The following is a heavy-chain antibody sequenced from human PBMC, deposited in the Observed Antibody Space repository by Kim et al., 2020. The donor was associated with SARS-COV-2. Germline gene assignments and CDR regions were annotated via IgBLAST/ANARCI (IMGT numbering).Heavy chain of an antibody. CDR3: ARDAGITSFGVVISNYYYYMDV. V-gene: IGHV7-4-1*02. D-gene: IGHD3-3*01. CDR1: GYTFTSYA. CDR2: INTNTGNP. Sequence: ASVKVSCKASGYTFTSYAMNWVRQAPGQGLEWMGWINTNTGNPTYAHGFTGRFVFSLDTSVSTAYLQISSLKAEDTAVYYCARDAGITSFGVVISNYYYYMDVWGKGTTVTVSS. J-gene: IGHJ6*03.